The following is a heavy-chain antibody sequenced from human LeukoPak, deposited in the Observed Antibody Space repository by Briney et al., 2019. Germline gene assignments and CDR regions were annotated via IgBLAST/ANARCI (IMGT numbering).Heavy chain of an antibody. CDR3: ARHRIGYIVVVPAAVNWFDP. V-gene: IGHV4-34*01. CDR2: TNHSGST. CDR1: GGSFSGYY. Sequence: SETLSLTCAVYGGSFSGYYWSWIRQPPGKGLEWIGETNHSGSTNYNPSLKSRVTISVDTSKNQFSLKLSSVTAADTAVYYCARHRIGYIVVVPAAVNWFDPWGQGTLVTVSS. D-gene: IGHD2-2*01. J-gene: IGHJ5*02.